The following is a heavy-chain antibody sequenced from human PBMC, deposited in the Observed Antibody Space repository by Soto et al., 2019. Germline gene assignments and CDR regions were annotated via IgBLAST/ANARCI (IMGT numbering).Heavy chain of an antibody. D-gene: IGHD3-10*01. CDR3: ARLVWHYGSGRFDP. Sequence: PSETLSLTCTVSGGSISSGDYYWSWIRQPPGKGLEWIGSIYYSGSTYYNPSLKSRVTISVDTSKNQFSLKLSSVTAADTAVYYCARLVWHYGSGRFDPWGQGTLVTVSS. J-gene: IGHJ5*02. CDR2: IYYSGST. V-gene: IGHV4-39*01. CDR1: GGSISSGDYY.